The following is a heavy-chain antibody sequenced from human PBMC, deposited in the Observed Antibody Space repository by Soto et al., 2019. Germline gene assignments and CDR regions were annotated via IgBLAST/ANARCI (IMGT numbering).Heavy chain of an antibody. CDR3: AREPVIAAASTGSYGMDV. D-gene: IGHD6-13*01. V-gene: IGHV4-31*03. Sequence: QVQLQESGPGLVKPSQTLSLTCTVSGGSISSGGYYWSWIRQHPGKGLEWIGYIYYSGSTYYNPSLKSRVTIPVDTSKNQFSLKLSSVTAADTAVYYCAREPVIAAASTGSYGMDVWGQGTTVTASS. J-gene: IGHJ6*02. CDR1: GGSISSGGYY. CDR2: IYYSGST.